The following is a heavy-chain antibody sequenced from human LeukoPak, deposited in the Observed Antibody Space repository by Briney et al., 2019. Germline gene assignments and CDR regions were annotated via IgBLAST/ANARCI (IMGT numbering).Heavy chain of an antibody. CDR1: GFTFSSYA. CDR3: AREGRIAARSKFFDY. J-gene: IGHJ4*02. CDR2: IWYDGSNK. V-gene: IGHV3-33*08. D-gene: IGHD6-6*01. Sequence: GGSLRLSCAASGFTFSSYAMSWVRQAPGKGLEWVAVIWYDGSNKYYGDSVKGRFTISRDNSKNTVYLQMNSLRAEDTAVYYCAREGRIAARSKFFDYWGQGTLVTVSS.